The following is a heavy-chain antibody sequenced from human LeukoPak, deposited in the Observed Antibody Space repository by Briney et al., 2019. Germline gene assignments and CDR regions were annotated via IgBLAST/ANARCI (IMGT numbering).Heavy chain of an antibody. CDR2: IYYSGST. CDR3: ARDLWILTGYSGAFDI. V-gene: IGHV4-59*01. Sequence: SETLSLTCTVSGGSISSYYWSWIRQPPGKGLEWIGYIYYSGSTNYNPSLKSRVTISVDTSKNQFSLKLSSVTAADTAVYYCARDLWILTGYSGAFDIWGQGTMVTVSS. J-gene: IGHJ3*02. D-gene: IGHD3-9*01. CDR1: GGSISSYY.